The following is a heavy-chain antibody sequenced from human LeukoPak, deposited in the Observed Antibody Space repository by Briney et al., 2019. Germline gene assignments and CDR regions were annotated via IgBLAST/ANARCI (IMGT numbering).Heavy chain of an antibody. Sequence: GGSLRLSCAASGFTFSSYGMSWVRQAPGKGLEWVAFIRYDGSNKYYADSVKGRFTISRDNSKNTLYLQMNSLRAEDTAVYYCAKMPGEVGATHDYWGQGTLVTVSS. CDR3: AKMPGEVGATHDY. J-gene: IGHJ4*02. D-gene: IGHD1-26*01. CDR2: IRYDGSNK. V-gene: IGHV3-30*02. CDR1: GFTFSSYG.